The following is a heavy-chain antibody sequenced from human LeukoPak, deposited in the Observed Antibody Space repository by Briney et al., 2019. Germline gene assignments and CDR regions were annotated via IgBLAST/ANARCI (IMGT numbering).Heavy chain of an antibody. CDR1: GYTFSSYG. V-gene: IGHV1-18*01. D-gene: IGHD4-17*01. J-gene: IGHJ4*02. CDR3: ARDTPTGEGFDY. CDR2: ISAYNGNT. Sequence: ASVKVSCKASGYTFSSYGISWVRQAPGQGLEWMGWISAYNGNTNYAQKFQGRVTITADESTSTAYMELSSLRSEDTAVYYCARDTPTGEGFDYWGQGTLVTVSS.